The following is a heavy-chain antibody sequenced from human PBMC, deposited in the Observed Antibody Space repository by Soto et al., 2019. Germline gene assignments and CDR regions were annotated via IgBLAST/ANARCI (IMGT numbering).Heavy chain of an antibody. CDR2: VLQTGSST. V-gene: IGHV3-23*01. D-gene: IGHD4-17*01. J-gene: IGHJ4*02. CDR3: AKDFTPDGYWDFDY. Sequence: EVRLLESGGGLVQPGGSLRLSCAASGFTFSTYTMSWVRQAPGKGLEWVSAVLQTGSSTFYADSVKGRFTISRDNSQNTLYLQMNNLRAEDTAVYYCAKDFTPDGYWDFDYWGQGTLVTVSS. CDR1: GFTFSTYT.